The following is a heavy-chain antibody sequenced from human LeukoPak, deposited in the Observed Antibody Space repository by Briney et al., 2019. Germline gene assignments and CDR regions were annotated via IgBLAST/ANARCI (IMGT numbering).Heavy chain of an antibody. D-gene: IGHD6-19*01. CDR2: ISSSGSTI. CDR1: GFTFSDYY. Sequence: GGSLRLSCAASGFTFSDYYMSWIRQAPGKGLEWVSYISSSGSTIYYADSVKGRFTISRDNSKNTLYLQMNSLRAEDTAVYYCAGDPAVAGIEGSDYWGQGTLVTVSS. J-gene: IGHJ4*02. CDR3: AGDPAVAGIEGSDY. V-gene: IGHV3-11*04.